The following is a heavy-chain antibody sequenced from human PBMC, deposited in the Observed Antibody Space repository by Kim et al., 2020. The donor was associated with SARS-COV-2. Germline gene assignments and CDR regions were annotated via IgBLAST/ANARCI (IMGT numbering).Heavy chain of an antibody. J-gene: IGHJ4*02. CDR3: ARALGY. Sequence: YYSGSTYTNPSLKSRVTISVDTSKNHFSLKLSSVTGADTAVYYCARALGYWGQGTLVTVSS. CDR2: YYSGST. V-gene: IGHV4-31*02.